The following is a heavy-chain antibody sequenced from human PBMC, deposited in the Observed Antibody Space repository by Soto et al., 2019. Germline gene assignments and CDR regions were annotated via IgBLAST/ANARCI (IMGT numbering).Heavy chain of an antibody. J-gene: IGHJ6*02. V-gene: IGHV1-18*01. CDR1: GYIFTNYD. CDR3: ARFGSAPYYYYGVDV. D-gene: IGHD3-10*01. CDR2: VSGYTGNT. Sequence: QVQLVQSETEVKKPGASVKVSCKASGYIFTNYDITWVRQAPGQGLEWMGWVSGYTGNTKYAQKLQDRVTMTTDTSTSTVYRELRSLRSDDTAVYYCARFGSAPYYYYGVDVWGQGTTVFVSS.